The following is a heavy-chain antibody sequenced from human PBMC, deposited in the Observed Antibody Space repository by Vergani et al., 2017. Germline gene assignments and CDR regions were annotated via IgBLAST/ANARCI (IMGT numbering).Heavy chain of an antibody. Sequence: QVQLVESGGGVVQPGRSLRLSCAASGFTFSSYGMHWVRQAPGKGLEWVAVIWYDGSNKYYADSVKGRFTISRDNSKNTLSLQMNSLRVDDTAVYYCAGGIAAAGIDYWGQGTLVTVSS. J-gene: IGHJ4*02. V-gene: IGHV3-33*01. CDR2: IWYDGSNK. D-gene: IGHD6-25*01. CDR3: AGGIAAAGIDY. CDR1: GFTFSSYG.